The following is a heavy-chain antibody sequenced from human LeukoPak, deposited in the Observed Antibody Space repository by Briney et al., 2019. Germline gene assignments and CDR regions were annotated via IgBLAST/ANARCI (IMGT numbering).Heavy chain of an antibody. CDR1: GFTFSSYA. CDR2: ISYDGSNK. Sequence: GGSLRLSCAASGFTFSSYAMRWVRQAPGKGLGWVAVISYDGSNKYYADSVKGRFTMSRDNSKNTLYLQMNSLRAEDTAVYYCARQRKTYYYDNSGYLDYWGQGTLVTVSS. J-gene: IGHJ4*02. D-gene: IGHD3-22*01. V-gene: IGHV3-30-3*01. CDR3: ARQRKTYYYDNSGYLDY.